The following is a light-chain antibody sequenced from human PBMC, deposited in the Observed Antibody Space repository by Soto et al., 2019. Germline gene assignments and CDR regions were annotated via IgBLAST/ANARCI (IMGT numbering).Light chain of an antibody. CDR1: QGIRND. J-gene: IGKJ2*01. CDR3: LQHNTYPYT. Sequence: DIQMTQSPSSLPASVGDRVTIICRASQGIRNDLGWYQQKPGKAPKRPIYAASSLDGGVPSRFSGSGSGTECTLTISSLQHEYFATYYCLQHNTYPYTFGQGTKLEIK. V-gene: IGKV1-17*01. CDR2: AAS.